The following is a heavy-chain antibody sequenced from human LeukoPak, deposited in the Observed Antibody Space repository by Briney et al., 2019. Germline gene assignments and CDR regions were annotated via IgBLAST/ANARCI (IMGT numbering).Heavy chain of an antibody. D-gene: IGHD3-3*01. Sequence: GGSLRLSCAASGFTFSSYGMHLVRQAPGKGLEWVSAISGSGGSTYYADSVKGRFTISRDNSKNTLYLQMNSLRAEDTAVYYCAKPPATYYDFWSGYYMNYFDYWGQGTLVTVSS. CDR1: GFTFSSYG. CDR3: AKPPATYYDFWSGYYMNYFDY. CDR2: ISGSGGST. J-gene: IGHJ4*02. V-gene: IGHV3-23*01.